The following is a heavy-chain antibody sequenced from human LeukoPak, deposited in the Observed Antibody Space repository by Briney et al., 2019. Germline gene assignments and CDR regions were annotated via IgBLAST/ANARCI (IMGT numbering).Heavy chain of an antibody. J-gene: IGHJ4*02. CDR3: ARNYSGSYHIDY. CDR1: GFTFSSYA. D-gene: IGHD1-26*01. V-gene: IGHV3-23*01. Sequence: GGSLRLSCAASGFTFSSYAMSWARQASGKGLEWVSAISGSGGIPYYADSVKGRFTISRDNSKNTLYLQMNSLRAEDTAVYYCARNYSGSYHIDYWGQGTLVTVSS. CDR2: ISGSGGIP.